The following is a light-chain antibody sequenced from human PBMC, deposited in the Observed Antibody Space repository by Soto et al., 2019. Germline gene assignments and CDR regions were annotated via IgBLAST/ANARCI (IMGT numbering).Light chain of an antibody. CDR1: QSVSSN. CDR3: QQYNNWPPWT. J-gene: IGKJ1*01. V-gene: IGKV3-15*01. Sequence: EIVMTQSPATPSVSPGERATLSCRASQSVSSNLAWYQQKPGQAPRLLIYGASTRATGISARFSGSGSGTEFTLTISSLQSEDFAVYYCQQYNNWPPWTFGQGTKVEIK. CDR2: GAS.